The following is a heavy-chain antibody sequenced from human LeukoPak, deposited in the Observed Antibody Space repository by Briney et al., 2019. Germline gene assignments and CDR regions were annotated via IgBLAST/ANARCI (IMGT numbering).Heavy chain of an antibody. CDR3: ARVGVEWEYGSGRPPGIFDY. CDR2: IYSGGST. D-gene: IGHD3-10*01. Sequence: GGSLRLSCAASGFTVSSNYMSWVRQAPGKGLEWVAVIYSGGSTYYAASVKGRFTISRDNSKNTLYLQMNSLRAEDTAVYYCARVGVEWEYGSGRPPGIFDYWGQGTLVTVSS. V-gene: IGHV3-66*01. J-gene: IGHJ4*02. CDR1: GFTVSSNY.